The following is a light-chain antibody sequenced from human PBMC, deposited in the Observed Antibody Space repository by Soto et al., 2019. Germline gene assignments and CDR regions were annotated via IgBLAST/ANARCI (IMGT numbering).Light chain of an antibody. V-gene: IGLV1-40*01. Sequence: QSVLTQPPLVSGAPGQRVTISCTGSSSNIGAGYDVHWYQQLPGTAPKLLIYGNNNRPSGVPDRFSGSKSGTSASLAITGLQAEDEADYYCQSYGSSLSGYVFGTGTKVTAL. CDR3: QSYGSSLSGYV. CDR1: SSNIGAGYD. J-gene: IGLJ1*01. CDR2: GNN.